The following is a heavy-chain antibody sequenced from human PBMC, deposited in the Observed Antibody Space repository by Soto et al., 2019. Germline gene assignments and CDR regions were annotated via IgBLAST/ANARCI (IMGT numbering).Heavy chain of an antibody. J-gene: IGHJ4*02. CDR3: AHTHDSWSGYYPGFDY. V-gene: IGHV2-5*01. Sequence: QITLKESGPTLVKPTQTLTLTCTFSGLSLTTGGLGVGWIRQPPGKALEWLALIYWNEDKRYRPSLKNRLTITKENSKNQVVLTLTNMDPVDTATYYCAHTHDSWSGYYPGFDYWGQGTLVTVSS. CDR2: IYWNEDK. CDR1: GLSLTTGGLG. D-gene: IGHD3-3*01.